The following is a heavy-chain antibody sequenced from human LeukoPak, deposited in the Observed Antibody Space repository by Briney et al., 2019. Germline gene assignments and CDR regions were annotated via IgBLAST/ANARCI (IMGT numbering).Heavy chain of an antibody. D-gene: IGHD3-22*01. CDR2: FSGGGGST. V-gene: IGHV3-23*01. J-gene: IGHJ4*02. CDR1: GFTFSSFA. CDR3: ARNQGTSGYYPFDY. Sequence: QAGGSLRLSCAASGFTFSSFAMTWVRQAPGKGLQWVSAFSGGGGSTYYADSVKGRFTISRDSSKNTLFLQMNSLSAEDTAVYYCARNQGTSGYYPFDYWGQGTLVTVSS.